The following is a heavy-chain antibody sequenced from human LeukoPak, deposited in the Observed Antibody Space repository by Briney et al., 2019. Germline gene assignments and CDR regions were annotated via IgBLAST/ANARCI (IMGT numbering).Heavy chain of an antibody. CDR3: ATTCTVTTLACLDI. J-gene: IGHJ3*02. V-gene: IGHV4-59*08. D-gene: IGHD4-17*01. CDR1: GGSISSYY. CDR2: IYYSGST. Sequence: SETLSLTCTVSGGSISSYYWSWIRQPPGKGLEWIGYIYYSGSTNYNPSLKSRVTISVDTSKNQFSLKLSSVTAADTAVYYCATTCTVTTLACLDIWGQGTMVTVSS.